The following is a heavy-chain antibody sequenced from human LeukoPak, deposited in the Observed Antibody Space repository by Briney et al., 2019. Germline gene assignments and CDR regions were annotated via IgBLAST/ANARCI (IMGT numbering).Heavy chain of an antibody. CDR3: VRDGSYYDSTGYYYLY. CDR1: GGTFSSYA. J-gene: IGHJ4*02. V-gene: IGHV1-69*01. CDR2: ITPLFGTA. D-gene: IGHD3-22*01. Sequence: SVKVSCKASGGTFSSYAISWVRQAPGQGLEWMGGITPLFGTANYAQSFQGRVTITADESTSTAYMELSSLRSEDTAVYYCVRDGSYYDSTGYYYLYWGQGTLVTVSS.